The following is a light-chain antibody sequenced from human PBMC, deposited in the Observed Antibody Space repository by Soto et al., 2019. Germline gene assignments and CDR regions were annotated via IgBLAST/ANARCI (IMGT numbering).Light chain of an antibody. J-gene: IGLJ1*01. CDR1: SSDVGGYNY. V-gene: IGLV2-8*01. CDR2: EVS. Sequence: QSVLTQPPSASGSLGQSVTISCTGTSSDVGGYNYVSWYQQHPGKAPKLMIYEVSKRPSGVPDRFSGSKSGNTASLTVSGFQAEDEADYYCSSYAGSNNPFIFGTGTKATV. CDR3: SSYAGSNNPFI.